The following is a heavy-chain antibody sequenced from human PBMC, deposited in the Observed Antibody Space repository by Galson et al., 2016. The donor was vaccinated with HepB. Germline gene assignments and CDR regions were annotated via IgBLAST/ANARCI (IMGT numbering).Heavy chain of an antibody. D-gene: IGHD3-10*01. CDR2: FDREDGET. V-gene: IGHV1-24*01. J-gene: IGHJ4*02. Sequence: SVKVSCKVSEYSLTEFSVHWVRQAPGKGLEWMGGFDREDGETIYAQKFQGRVTVTEDTSTDTAYMELTSLRSDDTAIYYCETLYRQPYYGSGTFDYWGQGTLVTVSS. CDR1: EYSLTEFS. CDR3: ETLYRQPYYGSGTFDY.